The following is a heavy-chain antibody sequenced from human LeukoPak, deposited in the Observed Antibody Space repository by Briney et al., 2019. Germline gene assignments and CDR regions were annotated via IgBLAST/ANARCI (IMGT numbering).Heavy chain of an antibody. J-gene: IGHJ6*02. CDR1: GFTFGDYA. V-gene: IGHV3-9*01. Sequence: GGSLRLSCAASGFTFGDYAMHWVRQAPGKGLEWVSCIRWNSASIGYADSVKGRFTISRDNAKNSLYLQMNRLRAEDTALYYCAKDIGYSYGYYYSYGMDVWGQGTTVTVSS. CDR3: AKDIGYSYGYYYSYGMDV. CDR2: IRWNSASI. D-gene: IGHD5-18*01.